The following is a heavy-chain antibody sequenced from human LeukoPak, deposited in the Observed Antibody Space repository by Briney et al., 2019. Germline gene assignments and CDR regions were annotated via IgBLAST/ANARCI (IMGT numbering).Heavy chain of an antibody. Sequence: SETLSLTCTVSGGSISSYYWSWIRQPPGKGLEWIGYIYYSGSTNYNPSLKSRVTISVDTSKNQISLKLSSVTAADTAVYYCAREDPGYCSSTSCSFDIWGQGTMVTVSS. V-gene: IGHV4-59*01. CDR2: IYYSGST. CDR1: GGSISSYY. J-gene: IGHJ3*02. CDR3: AREDPGYCSSTSCSFDI. D-gene: IGHD2-2*01.